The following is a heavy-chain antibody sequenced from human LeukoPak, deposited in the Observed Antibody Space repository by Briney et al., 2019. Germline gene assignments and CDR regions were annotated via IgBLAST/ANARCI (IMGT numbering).Heavy chain of an antibody. Sequence: GGSLRLSCAVSGITFSSYWMHWVRQDPGRGLLWVSRINTQGTYTNYADSVKGRFTISRDNAKNTLYLQMNSLRAEDTAVYYCARVDTMIVVADRSWYFDLWGRGTLVTVSS. V-gene: IGHV3-74*01. J-gene: IGHJ2*01. D-gene: IGHD3-22*01. CDR3: ARVDTMIVVADRSWYFDL. CDR2: INTQGTYT. CDR1: GITFSSYW.